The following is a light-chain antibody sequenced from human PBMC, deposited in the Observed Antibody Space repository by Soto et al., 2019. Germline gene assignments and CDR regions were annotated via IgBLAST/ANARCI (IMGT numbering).Light chain of an antibody. CDR1: SSDVGSYNL. Sequence: QSALTQPASVSGSPGQSITISCTGTSSDVGSYNLVSWYQQHPGKAPELMIYEVSKRPSGVSNRFSGSKSGNTASLTISGLQAEDEADYYCCSYAGSSTFAYVFGTGTKVPVL. CDR3: CSYAGSSTFAYV. V-gene: IGLV2-23*02. CDR2: EVS. J-gene: IGLJ1*01.